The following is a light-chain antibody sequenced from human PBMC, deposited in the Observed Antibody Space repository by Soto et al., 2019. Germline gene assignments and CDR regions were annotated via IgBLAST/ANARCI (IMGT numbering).Light chain of an antibody. J-gene: IGKJ1*01. CDR1: QSLTNSR. CDR3: HHFGSLPET. Sequence: EIVLTQSPGTLSLSPGERATLSCRASQSLTNSRLAWYQQKPGQAPKVLIYGGSNRATGIPDRFSGSGSGTDFTLTISRLEPEDFAVYYCHHFGSLPETFGQGTNVE. V-gene: IGKV3-20*01. CDR2: GGS.